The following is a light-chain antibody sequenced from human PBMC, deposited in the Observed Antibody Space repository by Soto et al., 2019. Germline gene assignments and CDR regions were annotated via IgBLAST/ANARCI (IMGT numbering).Light chain of an antibody. V-gene: IGKV3-15*01. CDR1: QSVSSD. J-gene: IGKJ5*01. Sequence: EIVMTQSPVTLSVSPGARATLSCRASQSVSSDLAWYQQKPGQAPRLLIYGAFNRATCVPVRFSGSGSGTESTLTISSLQSEDSAGYYCQQYNNWPAITFGQGTRLEIK. CDR3: QQYNNWPAIT. CDR2: GAF.